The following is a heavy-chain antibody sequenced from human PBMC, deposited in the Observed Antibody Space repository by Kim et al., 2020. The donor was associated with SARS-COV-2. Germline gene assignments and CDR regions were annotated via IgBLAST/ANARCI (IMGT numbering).Heavy chain of an antibody. CDR2: LYN. V-gene: IGHV6-1*01. CDR3: ARGINSAFDI. D-gene: IGHD5-18*01. J-gene: IGHJ3*02. Sequence: LYNDYAVSVKGRISINPDTSQNQFSLQLHSMTPEDSAVYYCARGINSAFDIWCQGTVVTVSS.